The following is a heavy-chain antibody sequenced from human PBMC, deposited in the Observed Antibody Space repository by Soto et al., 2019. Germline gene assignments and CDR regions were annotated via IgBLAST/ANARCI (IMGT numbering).Heavy chain of an antibody. CDR2: IYYSVST. D-gene: IGHD2-15*01. V-gene: IGHV4-61*01. Sequence: ETLSLTCTVSGGSVSSGSYYWSWIRQPPGKGLEWIGYIYYSVSTNYNPSLKSLVTISVDTSKNQFSLKLSSVTAADTAVYYCAREGPVVSWGVDYWGQGTLGTVAS. J-gene: IGHJ4*02. CDR1: GGSVSSGSYY. CDR3: AREGPVVSWGVDY.